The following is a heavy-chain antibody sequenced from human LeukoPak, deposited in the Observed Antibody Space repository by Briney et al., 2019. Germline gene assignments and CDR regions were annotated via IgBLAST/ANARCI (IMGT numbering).Heavy chain of an antibody. J-gene: IGHJ5*02. CDR1: RGSISSGNYY. D-gene: IGHD2-15*01. V-gene: IGHV4-61*02. Sequence: SETLSLTCAVSRGSISSGNYYWSWIRQPAGKGLEWIGRFHTRGSTNYNPSLKSRVIISVDTSKNQFSLKLNSVTAAATAVYYCARVDGSCSGGSCPSGNWFDPWGQGTLVTVSS. CDR2: FHTRGST. CDR3: ARVDGSCSGGSCPSGNWFDP.